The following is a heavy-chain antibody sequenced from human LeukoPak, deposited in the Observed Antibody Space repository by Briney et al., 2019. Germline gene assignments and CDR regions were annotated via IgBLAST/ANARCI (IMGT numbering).Heavy chain of an antibody. V-gene: IGHV3-23*01. Sequence: GGSLRLSCAASGFTFSSYAMSWVRQAPGKGLEWVSAISGSGGSTYYADSVKGRFTISRDSSKNTLYLQMNSLRAEDTAVYYCAKDREVGATTGQIDYWGQGTLVTVSS. D-gene: IGHD1-26*01. CDR2: ISGSGGST. CDR1: GFTFSSYA. CDR3: AKDREVGATTGQIDY. J-gene: IGHJ4*02.